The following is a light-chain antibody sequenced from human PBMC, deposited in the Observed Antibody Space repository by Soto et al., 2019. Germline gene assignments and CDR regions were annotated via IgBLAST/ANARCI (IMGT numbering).Light chain of an antibody. CDR2: SAS. CDR1: QTVSSGS. V-gene: IGKV3-20*01. J-gene: IGKJ1*01. Sequence: EIVLTQSPGTLSLSPGESATLSCRASQTVSSGSLAWYQQKPGQAPRLLISSASRRATGVPDRFSGSGSGTDFTLTISRLEPEDFAVYYCQQYGSSPPWTFGPGPKVDIK. CDR3: QQYGSSPPWT.